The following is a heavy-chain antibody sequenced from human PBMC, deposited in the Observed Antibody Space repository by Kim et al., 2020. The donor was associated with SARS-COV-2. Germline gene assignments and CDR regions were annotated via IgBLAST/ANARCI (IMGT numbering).Heavy chain of an antibody. D-gene: IGHD6-13*01. V-gene: IGHV3-43*01. Sequence: GGSLRLSCAASGFTFDDYTMHWVRQAPGKGLEWVSLISWDGGSTYYADSVKGRFTISRDNSKNSLYLQMNSLRTEDTALYYCAKDMSVDGSWDDAFDIWGQGTMVTVSS. CDR2: ISWDGGST. CDR1: GFTFDDYT. CDR3: AKDMSVDGSWDDAFDI. J-gene: IGHJ3*02.